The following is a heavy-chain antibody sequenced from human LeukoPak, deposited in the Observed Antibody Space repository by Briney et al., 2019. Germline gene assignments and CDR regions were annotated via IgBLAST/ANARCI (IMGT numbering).Heavy chain of an antibody. J-gene: IGHJ4*02. V-gene: IGHV3-23*01. D-gene: IGHD3-22*01. CDR3: AKVRGAVAITFLDY. CDR2: ISGRGGTT. Sequence: GGSLRLSCAASGFTFTTYAMSWVRQAPGEGLERVSAISGRGGTTYYADSVKGRFTISRDNSKNTVSLQMNSLRAEDTAVYYCAKVRGAVAITFLDYWGQGTLVTVSS. CDR1: GFTFTTYA.